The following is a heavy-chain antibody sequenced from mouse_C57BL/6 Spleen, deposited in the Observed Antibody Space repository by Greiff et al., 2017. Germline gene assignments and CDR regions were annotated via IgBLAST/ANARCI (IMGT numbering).Heavy chain of an antibody. V-gene: IGHV1-64*01. CDR2: IHPNSGST. Sequence: QVQLQQSGAELVKPGASVKLSCKASGYTFTSYWMHWVKQRPGQGLEWIGMIHPNSGSTNYNEKFKSKATLTVDKSSSTAYMQLSSLTSEDSAVDYCARPYYGSICAYWGQGTLVTVSA. CDR3: ARPYYGSICAY. CDR1: GYTFTSYW. J-gene: IGHJ3*01. D-gene: IGHD1-1*01.